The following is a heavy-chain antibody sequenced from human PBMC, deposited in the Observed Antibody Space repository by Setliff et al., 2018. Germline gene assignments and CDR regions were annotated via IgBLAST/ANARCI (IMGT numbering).Heavy chain of an antibody. J-gene: IGHJ4*02. CDR2: IWDDGGNK. CDR1: GGSIRSYY. V-gene: IGHV3-33*08. D-gene: IGHD2-15*01. Sequence: LSLTCTVSGGSIRSYYWNWIRQPPGKGLEWVAVIWDDGGNKYHADSVKGRFTISRDNSKNTLYLQMNSLRPEDTAVYYCARTCSGSGCYAGLESWGQGTPVTVSS. CDR3: ARTCSGSGCYAGLES.